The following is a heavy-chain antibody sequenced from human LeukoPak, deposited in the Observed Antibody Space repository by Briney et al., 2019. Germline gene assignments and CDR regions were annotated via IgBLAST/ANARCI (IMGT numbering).Heavy chain of an antibody. CDR1: GGTFTSYA. CDR3: ARERYPILDYYYYGMDV. J-gene: IGHJ6*02. Sequence: SVKVSCKASGGTFTSYAISWVRQAPGQGLEWMGRIIPIFGIANYAQKFQGRVTITADKSTSTAYMELSSLRSEDTAVYYCARERYPILDYYYYGMDVWGRGTTVTVSS. CDR2: IIPIFGIA. D-gene: IGHD1-1*01. V-gene: IGHV1-69*04.